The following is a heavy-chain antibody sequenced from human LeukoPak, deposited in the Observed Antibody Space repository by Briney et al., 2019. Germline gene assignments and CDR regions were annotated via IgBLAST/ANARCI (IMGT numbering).Heavy chain of an antibody. CDR3: ARHPAGVPIWSGYIGYFDY. D-gene: IGHD3-3*01. Sequence: SETLSLTCTVSGGSISSYYWSWVRQPPGKGLECIGYIYNSGSTNYNPSLKSRVSISVDTSKNQFSLRLSSVTAADTAVYYCARHPAGVPIWSGYIGYFDYWGQGTLVTVS. J-gene: IGHJ4*02. CDR2: IYNSGST. V-gene: IGHV4-59*08. CDR1: GGSISSYY.